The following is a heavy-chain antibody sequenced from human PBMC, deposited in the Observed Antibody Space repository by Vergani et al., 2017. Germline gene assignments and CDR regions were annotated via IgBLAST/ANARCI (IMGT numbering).Heavy chain of an antibody. CDR3: ARSWCGGDCPRDYYGMDV. CDR2: IIPLFGTA. V-gene: IGHV1-69*01. Sequence: QVQLVQSGAEVKKPGSSVKVSCKASGGTFSSYAISWVRQAPGQGLEWMGGIIPLFGTANYAQKFQGRVTITADESTSTAYMELSSLRSEDTAVYYCARSWCGGDCPRDYYGMDVWGQGTTVTVSS. D-gene: IGHD2-21*02. CDR1: GGTFSSYA. J-gene: IGHJ6*02.